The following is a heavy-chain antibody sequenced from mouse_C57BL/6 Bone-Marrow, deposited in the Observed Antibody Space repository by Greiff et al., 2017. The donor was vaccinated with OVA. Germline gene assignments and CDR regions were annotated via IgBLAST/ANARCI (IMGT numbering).Heavy chain of an antibody. Sequence: VQLQQPGAELVMPGASVKLSCKASGYTFPSYWMHWVKQRPGQGLEWIGEIDPSDSYTNYNQKFKGKSTLTVDKSSSTAYMQLSSLTSEDSAVYYCAREGPYYGTPDPFAYGGQGTLVTVSA. V-gene: IGHV1-69*01. CDR2: IDPSDSYT. CDR1: GYTFPSYW. J-gene: IGHJ3*01. CDR3: AREGPYYGTPDPFAY. D-gene: IGHD1-1*01.